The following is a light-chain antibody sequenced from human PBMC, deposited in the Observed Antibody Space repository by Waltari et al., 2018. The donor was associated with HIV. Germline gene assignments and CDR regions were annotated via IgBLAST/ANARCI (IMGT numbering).Light chain of an antibody. CDR3: EAWDSGPRAVV. CDR1: SSNIGNNY. CDR2: DNN. V-gene: IGLV1-51*01. J-gene: IGLJ2*01. Sequence: QSVLTQPPSVSAAPGQKVTISCSGTSSNIGNNYVSWYQQFPGAAPTLLLYDNNKRPSGIPARCSGSKSGTSATLGIIGLQTGDEADYYCEAWDSGPRAVVFGGGTKLTVL.